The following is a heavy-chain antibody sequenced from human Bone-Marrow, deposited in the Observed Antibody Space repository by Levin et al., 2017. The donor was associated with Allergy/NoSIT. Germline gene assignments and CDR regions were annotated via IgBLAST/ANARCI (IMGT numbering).Heavy chain of an antibody. CDR2: INPNNGGT. Sequence: PGGSLRLSCKSSGYTFTGFFIHWVRQAPGQGLEWMGWINPNNGGTNYAQKFHGRVTMARDTSISTTYMELSRLTSDDTAIYYCARIGYGSGSPPLDSWGQGTLVTVSS. CDR3: ARIGYGSGSPPLDS. V-gene: IGHV1-2*02. J-gene: IGHJ4*02. D-gene: IGHD3-10*01. CDR1: GYTFTGFF.